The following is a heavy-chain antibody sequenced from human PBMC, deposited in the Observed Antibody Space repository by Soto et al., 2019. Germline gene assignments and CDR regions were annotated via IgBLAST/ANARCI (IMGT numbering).Heavy chain of an antibody. CDR2: ISYDGSNK. J-gene: IGHJ5*02. D-gene: IGHD1-7*01. CDR1: GFTFSSYA. CDR3: AREESELRFDL. V-gene: IGHV3-30-3*01. Sequence: QVQLVESGGGVVQPGRSLRLSCAASGFTFSSYAMHWVRQAPGKGLEWVAVISYDGSNKYYADSVKGRFKITNDNSKNTQNQQMNNLIAEDTAVYYCAREESELRFDLWGQGTLVNVSS.